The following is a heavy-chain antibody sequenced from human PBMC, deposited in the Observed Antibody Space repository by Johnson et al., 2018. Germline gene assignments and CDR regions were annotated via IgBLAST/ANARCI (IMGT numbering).Heavy chain of an antibody. CDR2: ISHNEIDK. CDR3: AREAYSRGRAGIFHI. J-gene: IGHJ3*02. D-gene: IGHD6-13*01. V-gene: IGHV3-30-3*01. Sequence: QVQLVQSGGGVVQPGTSLRLSCGVSGVTLSTSIMHWVRQAPGKGLEWVALISHNEIDKQYGDSAKDRFTISRDISKNTVYLQMNSLGVADTVVYYWAREAYSRGRAGIFHIWGQGTMVTVAS. CDR1: GVTLSTSI.